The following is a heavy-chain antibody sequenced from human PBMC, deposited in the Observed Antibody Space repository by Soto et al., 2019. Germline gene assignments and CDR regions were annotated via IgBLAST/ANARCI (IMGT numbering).Heavy chain of an antibody. CDR3: ATVATNSYNWLDY. Sequence: GGSLRLSCAASGFIFSTFWMHWVRQAPGKGLEWVSRINSDGSKTTYADSVKGRFTISRDNAKNTVYLQMNSLRGEDTAVYYCATVATNSYNWLDYWGQGTLVTVSS. J-gene: IGHJ5*01. CDR2: INSDGSKT. CDR1: GFIFSTFW. D-gene: IGHD5-12*01. V-gene: IGHV3-74*01.